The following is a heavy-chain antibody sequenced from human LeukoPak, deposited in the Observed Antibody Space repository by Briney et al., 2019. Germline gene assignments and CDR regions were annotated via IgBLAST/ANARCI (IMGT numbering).Heavy chain of an antibody. V-gene: IGHV3-53*01. D-gene: IGHD6-13*01. CDR3: ARANVVAAGTFDY. CDR2: IYIGGST. Sequence: GGSLRLSCAASGFTFSSYSMSWVRQAPGKGLEWVSVIYIGGSTYYADSVKGRFTISRDNSKNTLYLQLNSLRADDTAVYYCARANVVAAGTFDYWGQGTLVTVSS. CDR1: GFTFSSYS. J-gene: IGHJ4*02.